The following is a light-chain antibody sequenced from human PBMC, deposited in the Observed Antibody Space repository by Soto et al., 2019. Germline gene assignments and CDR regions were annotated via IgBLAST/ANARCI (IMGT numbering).Light chain of an antibody. J-gene: IGKJ1*01. CDR2: VAS. CDR3: QQYGGSPQT. Sequence: EIGLTQSPGTLSLSPGERAALSCRASQSVSNYLAWYQQKPGQAPRLLIYVASSRATGIPDRFSGSGSGTDFTLTISRLEPEDFAVYYCQQYGGSPQTFGQGTKVEIK. CDR1: QSVSNY. V-gene: IGKV3-20*01.